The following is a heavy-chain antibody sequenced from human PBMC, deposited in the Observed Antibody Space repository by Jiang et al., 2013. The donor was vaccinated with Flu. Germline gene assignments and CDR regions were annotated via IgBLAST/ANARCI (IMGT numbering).Heavy chain of an antibody. D-gene: IGHD1-26*01. V-gene: IGHV4-38-2*01. CDR2: IYHSGST. Sequence: SGSGLVKPSETLSLTCAVSGYSISSGYYWGWIRQPPGKGLEWIGSIYHSGSTYYNPSLKSRVTISVDTSKNQFSLKLSSVTAADTAVYYCARVSGDSAEGNLYPRIVGALDYWGQGTLVTVSS. J-gene: IGHJ4*02. CDR3: ARVSGDSAEGNLYPRIVGALDY. CDR1: GYSISSGYY.